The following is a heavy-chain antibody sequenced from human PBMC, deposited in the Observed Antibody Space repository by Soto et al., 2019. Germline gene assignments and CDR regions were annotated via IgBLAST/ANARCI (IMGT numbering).Heavy chain of an antibody. V-gene: IGHV3-11*05. CDR3: ASGVAAGTGFDY. CDR1: GFTFSDYY. D-gene: IGHD6-13*01. CDR2: ISSSTSYT. Sequence: QVQLVESGGGLVKPGGSLRLSCAASGFTFSDYYMSWIRQAPGKGLEWISYISSSTSYTNYADSVKGRFTISRDNAKNSPYLQMNSLRAEDTAVYYCASGVAAGTGFDYWGQGTLVTVSS. J-gene: IGHJ4*02.